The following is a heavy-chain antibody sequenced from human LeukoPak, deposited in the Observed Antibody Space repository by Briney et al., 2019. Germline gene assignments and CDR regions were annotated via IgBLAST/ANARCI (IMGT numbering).Heavy chain of an antibody. CDR3: AKLEGTAITMTDY. CDR1: GFTFSSYS. J-gene: IGHJ4*02. Sequence: PGGSLRLSCAASGFTFSSYSMNWVRQAPGKGLEWVSAISGSGGSTYYADSVKGRFTISRDNSKNTLYLQMSSLRVEDTAVYYCAKLEGTAITMTDYWGQGTLVTVSS. V-gene: IGHV3-23*01. D-gene: IGHD3-22*01. CDR2: ISGSGGST.